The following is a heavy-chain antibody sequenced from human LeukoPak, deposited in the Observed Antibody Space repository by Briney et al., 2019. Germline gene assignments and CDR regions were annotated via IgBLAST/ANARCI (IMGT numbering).Heavy chain of an antibody. CDR3: ASGVDCSSTSCYRLDY. Sequence: GRSLRLSCAASGFTFSSYAMHWVRQAPGKGLEWVAVISYDGSNKYYADSVKGRFTISRDNSKNTLYLQMNSLRAEDTAVYYCASGVDCSSTSCYRLDYWGQGTLVTVSS. CDR2: ISYDGSNK. D-gene: IGHD2-2*02. J-gene: IGHJ4*02. CDR1: GFTFSSYA. V-gene: IGHV3-30-3*01.